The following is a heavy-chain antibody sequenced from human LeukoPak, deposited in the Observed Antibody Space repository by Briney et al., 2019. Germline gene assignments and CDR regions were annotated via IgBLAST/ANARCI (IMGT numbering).Heavy chain of an antibody. CDR2: ISGDGGST. V-gene: IGHV3-43*02. Sequence: PGGSLRLSCAASGFTFDDYAMHWVRQAPGKDLEWVSLISGDGGSTYYADSVKGRFTISRDNSKNSLYLQMNSLRTEDTALYYRAKDLYGDYAPIDYWGQGTLVTVSS. D-gene: IGHD4-17*01. J-gene: IGHJ4*02. CDR1: GFTFDDYA. CDR3: AKDLYGDYAPIDY.